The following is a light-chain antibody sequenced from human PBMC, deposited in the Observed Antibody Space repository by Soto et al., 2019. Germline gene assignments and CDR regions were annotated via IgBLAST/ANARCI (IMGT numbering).Light chain of an antibody. Sequence: EIVLTQSPGTLSLSPGERATLSCRASQSVSRSYLAWYQQKPDQAPRLLIYGASSRATGVPDRFSGSGSGTDFTLTISRLEPEDFAVYYCQQYGSSPITFGHGTKVEIK. CDR3: QQYGSSPIT. J-gene: IGKJ1*01. CDR2: GAS. V-gene: IGKV3-20*01. CDR1: QSVSRSY.